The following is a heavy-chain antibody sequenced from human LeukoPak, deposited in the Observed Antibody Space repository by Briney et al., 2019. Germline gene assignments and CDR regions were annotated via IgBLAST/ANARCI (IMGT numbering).Heavy chain of an antibody. CDR2: ISAYNGNT. J-gene: IGHJ6*03. Sequence: GASVEVSCKASGYTFTSCGISWVRQAPGQGLEWMGWISAYNGNTNYAQKLQGRVTMTTDTSTSTAYMELRSLRSDDTAVYYCAKDAGDSSSSIYSVYYYYYYYKDVWGKGTTVTVS. V-gene: IGHV1-18*01. D-gene: IGHD6-6*01. CDR1: GYTFTSCG. CDR3: AKDAGDSSSSIYSVYYYYYYYKDV.